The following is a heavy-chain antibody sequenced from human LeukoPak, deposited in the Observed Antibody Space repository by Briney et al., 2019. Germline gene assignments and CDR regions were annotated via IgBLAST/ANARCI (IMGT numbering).Heavy chain of an antibody. Sequence: GASVKISCKASGYTFTDYYMHWVQQAPGKGLEWMGRVDPEDGETIYAEKFQGRVTITADTSTDTAYMELSSLRSEDTAVYFCATGREKDYWGQGTLVTVSS. V-gene: IGHV1-69-2*01. CDR1: GYTFTDYY. J-gene: IGHJ4*02. CDR3: ATGREKDY. CDR2: VDPEDGET.